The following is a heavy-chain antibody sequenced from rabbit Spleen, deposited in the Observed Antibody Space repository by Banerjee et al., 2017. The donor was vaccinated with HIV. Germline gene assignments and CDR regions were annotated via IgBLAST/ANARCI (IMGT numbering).Heavy chain of an antibody. D-gene: IGHD4-2*01. Sequence: QSLEESRGDLVKPGASLTLTCTAPGFSFSGSHYMCWVRQAPGKGLEWIACIYTGSSGTTYYTSWAKGRFTISKISSTTVTLQMTSLTAADTATYFCARRNIGNYGNYAGAYNLWGQGTLVTVS. CDR1: GFSFSGSHY. V-gene: IGHV1S40*01. CDR2: IYTGSSGTT. J-gene: IGHJ4*01. CDR3: ARRNIGNYGNYAGAYNL.